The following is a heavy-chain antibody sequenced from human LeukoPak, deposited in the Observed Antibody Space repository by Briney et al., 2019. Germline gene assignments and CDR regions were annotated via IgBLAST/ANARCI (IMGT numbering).Heavy chain of an antibody. CDR2: INPNSGGT. CDR1: GYTFTGYY. V-gene: IGHV1-2*02. J-gene: IGHJ3*02. D-gene: IGHD3-10*01. Sequence: ASVKVSCKASGYTFTGYYMHWVRQAPGQGLEWMGWINPNSGGTNCAQKFQGRVTMTRDTSISTAYMELSRLRSDDTAVYYCARDRSITYGSGSDDAFDIWGQGTMVTVSS. CDR3: ARDRSITYGSGSDDAFDI.